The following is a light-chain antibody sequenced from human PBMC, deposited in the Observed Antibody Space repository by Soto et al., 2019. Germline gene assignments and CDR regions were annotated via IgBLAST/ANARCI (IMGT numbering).Light chain of an antibody. CDR1: QGISSW. J-gene: IGKJ3*01. CDR3: QQANSSPIFT. Sequence: DIQMTQSPSSVSASVGDRVTITCRASQGISSWLSWYQQKPRKDPTLLLYAASSLQSGVTSRISGSRSGTDFTLTISSLQPQDFAAYYYQQANSSPIFTFGPGTKVDIK. CDR2: AAS. V-gene: IGKV1-12*01.